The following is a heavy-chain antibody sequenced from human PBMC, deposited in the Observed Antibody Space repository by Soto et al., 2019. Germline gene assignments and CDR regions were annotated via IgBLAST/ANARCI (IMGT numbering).Heavy chain of an antibody. J-gene: IGHJ4*02. CDR1: GFSLSTSGVG. Sequence: QITLKESGPTLVKPTQTLTLTCTFSGFSLSTSGVGVGWIRQPPGKALEWLALIYWYDDQRNSPSLKSRLTITKDASKNQLVLTMTNMDPVDTATYYCAHRRGKLRFLEWLYPFDYWGQGTLVTVSS. V-gene: IGHV2-5*01. CDR2: IYWYDDQ. D-gene: IGHD3-3*01. CDR3: AHRRGKLRFLEWLYPFDY.